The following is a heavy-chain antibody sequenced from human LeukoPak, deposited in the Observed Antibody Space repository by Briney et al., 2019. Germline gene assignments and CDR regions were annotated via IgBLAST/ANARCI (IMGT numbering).Heavy chain of an antibody. J-gene: IGHJ6*02. D-gene: IGHD5-18*01. CDR1: GFTFSSYA. Sequence: GGSLRLSCATSGFTFSSYAMNWVRQAPGKGLEWVSAISGSGGDTYYADSVKGRFTISRDNSKNTLYLQMNSLRAEDTAVYYCARMDTATPYYYGMDVWGQGTTVTVSS. V-gene: IGHV3-23*01. CDR2: ISGSGGDT. CDR3: ARMDTATPYYYGMDV.